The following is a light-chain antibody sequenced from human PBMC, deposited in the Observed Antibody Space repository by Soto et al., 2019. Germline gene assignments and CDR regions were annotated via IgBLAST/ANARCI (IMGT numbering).Light chain of an antibody. J-gene: IGKJ2*01. CDR2: VAS. CDR1: QDIRND. V-gene: IGKV1-6*01. Sequence: AIQMTQSPSSLSASVGDRVTITCRASQDIRNDLGWYQQKPGKAPKFLIHVASSLESGVPSRFSGSASGTDFTLTITSLQPEDSATYYCLQDYNFPYTFGQGTKLEIK. CDR3: LQDYNFPYT.